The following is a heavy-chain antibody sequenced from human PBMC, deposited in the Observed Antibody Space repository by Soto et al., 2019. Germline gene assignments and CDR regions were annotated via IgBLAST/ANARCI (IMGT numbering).Heavy chain of an antibody. Sequence: PSQTLSLTCAISGDSVSSNSAAWNWIRQSPSRGLEWLGRTYYRSKWYNDYAVSVKSRITINPDTSKNQFSLQLNSVTPEDTAVYYCARDSSYYYDSSGYFWFDPWGQGTLVTVSS. J-gene: IGHJ5*02. CDR1: GDSVSSNSAA. CDR2: TYYRSKWYN. D-gene: IGHD3-22*01. CDR3: ARDSSYYYDSSGYFWFDP. V-gene: IGHV6-1*01.